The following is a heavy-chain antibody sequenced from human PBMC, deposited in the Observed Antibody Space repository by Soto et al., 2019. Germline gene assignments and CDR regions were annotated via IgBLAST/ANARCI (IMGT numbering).Heavy chain of an antibody. J-gene: IGHJ5*02. V-gene: IGHV1-8*01. Sequence: QVQLVQSGAEVKKPGASVKVSCKASGYTFTSYDINWVRQATGQGLEWMGWMNPNSGNTGYAQKFQGRVTMTRNTSIITAYMELSSLRSEDTAVYYCARARYCTNGVCYGFDPWGQGTLVTVSS. CDR2: MNPNSGNT. CDR3: ARARYCTNGVCYGFDP. CDR1: GYTFTSYD. D-gene: IGHD2-8*01.